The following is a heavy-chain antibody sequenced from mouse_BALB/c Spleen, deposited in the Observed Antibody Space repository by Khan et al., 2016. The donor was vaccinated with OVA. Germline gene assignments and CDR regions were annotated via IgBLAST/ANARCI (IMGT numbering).Heavy chain of an antibody. D-gene: IGHD6-1*01. CDR3: VLCFGDRAWFAY. CDR1: GFSLTNYG. CDR2: IWGDGST. Sequence: QVQLKQSGPGLVAPSQSLSITCTVSGFSLTNYGVGWVRQPPGKGLEWLGIIWGDGSTNYHSALISRLSISKDNSKSQVFLKLNSLQTDDTATYYCVLCFGDRAWFAYWGQGTLVTVSA. J-gene: IGHJ3*01. V-gene: IGHV2-3*01.